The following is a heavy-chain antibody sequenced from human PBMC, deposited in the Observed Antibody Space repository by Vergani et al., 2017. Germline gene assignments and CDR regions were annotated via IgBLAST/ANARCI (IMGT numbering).Heavy chain of an antibody. D-gene: IGHD3-10*01. J-gene: IGHJ4*02. CDR1: GGSISSSSYY. CDR3: ARASAALVGPYYVDY. V-gene: IGHV4-39*07. Sequence: QLQLQESGPGLVKHSETLSLTCTVSGGSISSSSYYWGWIRQPPGKGLEWIGSIYYSGSTYYNPSLKSRVTISVDTSKNQFSLKLSSVTAADTAVYYCARASAALVGPYYVDYWGQGTLVTVSS. CDR2: IYYSGST.